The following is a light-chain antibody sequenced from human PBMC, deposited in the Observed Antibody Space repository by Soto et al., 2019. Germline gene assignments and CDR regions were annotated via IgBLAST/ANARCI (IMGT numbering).Light chain of an antibody. Sequence: IQLTQSPSSLSASVGERVTISCRASQGIANFLAWYQQKPGKAPKLLIYGASTLQSGVPSRFSGSGSGTDSTLTISSLQPEDFATYYCQQLNSFPIPFGPGTKVDIK. V-gene: IGKV1-9*01. CDR3: QQLNSFPIP. J-gene: IGKJ3*01. CDR2: GAS. CDR1: QGIANF.